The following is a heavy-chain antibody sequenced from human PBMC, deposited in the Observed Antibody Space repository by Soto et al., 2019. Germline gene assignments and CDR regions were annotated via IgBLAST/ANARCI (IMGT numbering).Heavy chain of an antibody. V-gene: IGHV1-69*01. Sequence: QVQLVQSAAEVKKPGSSVKVSCKASGGTLSSYVISWVRQAPGQGLEWMGGIIPIFGTTTYGEKFQGRVTITADESMSTTYMELSSLKSEDTAVYYCARDPRQDCSGETCYYSWGQGTLVTVSS. D-gene: IGHD2-15*01. J-gene: IGHJ4*02. CDR2: IIPIFGTT. CDR1: GGTLSSYV. CDR3: ARDPRQDCSGETCYYS.